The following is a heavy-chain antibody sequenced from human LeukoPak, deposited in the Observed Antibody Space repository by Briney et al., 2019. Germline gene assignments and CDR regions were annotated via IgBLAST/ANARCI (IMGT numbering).Heavy chain of an antibody. J-gene: IGHJ4*02. Sequence: GGSLRLSCAASGFTVSSNYMSWVRQAPGKGLEWVSVIYNGGSTYYADSVKGRFTISRDNSKNTLYLQMNSLRAEDTAVYYCARDPGAKGYFDYWGQGTLVTVSS. D-gene: IGHD1-26*01. CDR3: ARDPGAKGYFDY. V-gene: IGHV3-66*01. CDR1: GFTVSSNY. CDR2: IYNGGST.